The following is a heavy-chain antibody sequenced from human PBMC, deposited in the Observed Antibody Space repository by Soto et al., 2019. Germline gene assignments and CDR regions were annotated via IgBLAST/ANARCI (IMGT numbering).Heavy chain of an antibody. V-gene: IGHV1-18*01. Sequence: GASVKVSCKASGYTFTRYGISWVRQAPGQGLEWMGWINTYNGNTNYAQNLQGRVTMTTDTSTSTAYMEMRNLRSDDAAVYYCARDFRYFDWLPNHQSYGMDVWGQGTTVTVSS. J-gene: IGHJ6*02. D-gene: IGHD3-9*01. CDR3: ARDFRYFDWLPNHQSYGMDV. CDR2: INTYNGNT. CDR1: GYTFTRYG.